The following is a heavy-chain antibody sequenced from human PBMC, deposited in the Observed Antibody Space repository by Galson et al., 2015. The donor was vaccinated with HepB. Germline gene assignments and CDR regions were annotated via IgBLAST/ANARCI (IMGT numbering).Heavy chain of an antibody. V-gene: IGHV3-73*01. CDR3: TRLLSPAAAVEPY. J-gene: IGHJ4*02. CDR1: GFTFSGSA. Sequence: SLRLSCAASGFTFSGSAMHWVRQASGKGLEWVGRIRSKANSYATAYTASVKGRFTISRDDSKNTAYLQMNSLKTEDTAVYYCTRLLSPAAAVEPYWGQGTLVTVSS. CDR2: IRSKANSYAT. D-gene: IGHD6-13*01.